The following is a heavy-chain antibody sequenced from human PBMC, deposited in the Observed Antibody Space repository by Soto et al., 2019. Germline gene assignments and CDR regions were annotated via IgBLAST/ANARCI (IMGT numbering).Heavy chain of an antibody. V-gene: IGHV1-69*02. CDR2: IIPILGIA. CDR3: ASQLAYCGGDCSWFDY. J-gene: IGHJ4*02. D-gene: IGHD2-21*02. CDR1: GGTFSSYT. Sequence: GASVKVSCKASGGTFSSYTISWVRQAPGQGLEWMGRIIPILGIANYAQKFQGRVTITADKSTSTAYMELSSLRSEDTAVYYCASQLAYCGGDCSWFDYWGQGTLVTVSS.